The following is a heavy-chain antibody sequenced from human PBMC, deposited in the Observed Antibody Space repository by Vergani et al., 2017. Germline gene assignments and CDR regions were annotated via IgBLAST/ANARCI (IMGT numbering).Heavy chain of an antibody. Sequence: EVQLLESGGGLVQPGGSLRLSCAASGFTFSSYAMSWVRQAPGKGLEWVSAIRGSGGSTYYADSVKGRFTISRDNSKNTLYLQMNSLRAEDTAVYYCAKSPHYDFWSGQDAFDIWGQGTMVTVSS. V-gene: IGHV3-23*01. CDR3: AKSPHYDFWSGQDAFDI. CDR1: GFTFSSYA. J-gene: IGHJ3*02. CDR2: IRGSGGST. D-gene: IGHD3-3*01.